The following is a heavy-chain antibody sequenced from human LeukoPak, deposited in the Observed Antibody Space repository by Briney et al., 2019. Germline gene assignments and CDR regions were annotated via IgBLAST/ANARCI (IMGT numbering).Heavy chain of an antibody. Sequence: GRSLRLSCAASGFTVSSYAMSWVRHAPGGRLEWVSAMSASGANTNYADSVKGRFTISRDNSKNTLFLQMNSLRAEDTAVYFCANLYGDSSNGMDVWGQGTTVTVSS. CDR1: GFTVSSYA. V-gene: IGHV3-23*01. CDR2: MSASGANT. D-gene: IGHD4-17*01. J-gene: IGHJ6*02. CDR3: ANLYGDSSNGMDV.